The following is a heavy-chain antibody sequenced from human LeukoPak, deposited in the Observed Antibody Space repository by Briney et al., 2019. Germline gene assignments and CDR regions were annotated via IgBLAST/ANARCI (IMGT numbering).Heavy chain of an antibody. CDR3: ARDGHGDGFLTGYSYFGMDV. D-gene: IGHD3-9*01. CDR2: ITISSNSI. V-gene: IGHV3-21*01. CDR1: GFSLSSYS. Sequence: GGSLRLSCAASGFSLSSYSMNWVRQAPGKGLEWVSSITISSNSIYYADSVKGRFTISRDNAKSSLFLQTNSLRAEDTAVYFCARDGHGDGFLTGYSYFGMDVWGQGTTVTVSS. J-gene: IGHJ6*02.